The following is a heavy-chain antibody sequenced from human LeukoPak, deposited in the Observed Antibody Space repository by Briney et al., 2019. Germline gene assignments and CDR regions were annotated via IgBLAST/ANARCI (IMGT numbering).Heavy chain of an antibody. J-gene: IGHJ4*02. V-gene: IGHV4-4*02. CDR3: VKNGPWSPEY. CDR2: IYQGVTA. D-gene: IGHD2-15*01. CDR1: GDSVSSANW. Sequence: SGTLSLTCGVSGDSVSSANWWSWVRQPPGQGLEWIGEIYQGVTATYNPSLNSRVSISVDKSRNQLSLRLNSVTAADTAVYYCVKNGPWSPEYWGQGSLVAVSS.